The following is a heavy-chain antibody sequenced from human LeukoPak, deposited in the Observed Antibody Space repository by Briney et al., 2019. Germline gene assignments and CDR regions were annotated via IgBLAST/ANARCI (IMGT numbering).Heavy chain of an antibody. D-gene: IGHD5-12*01. Sequence: SETLSLTCAVYGGSFSGYYWSWIRQPPGKGLEWIGEINHSGSTNYNPSLKSRVTISVDTSKNQFSLKLSSVTAADTAVYYCARGYSGYDLRVLYYYMDVWGKGTTVTVSS. J-gene: IGHJ6*03. V-gene: IGHV4-34*01. CDR1: GGSFSGYY. CDR3: ARGYSGYDLRVLYYYMDV. CDR2: INHSGST.